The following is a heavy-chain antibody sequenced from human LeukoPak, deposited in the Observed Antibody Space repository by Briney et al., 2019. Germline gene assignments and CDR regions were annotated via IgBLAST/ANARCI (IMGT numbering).Heavy chain of an antibody. CDR1: GYTFTSYD. Sequence: ASVKVSCKASGYTFTSYDINWVRQATGQGLEWMGWMNPNSGNTGYAQKFQGRVTMTRNTSISTAYMELSSLRSEDTAVYYCARGGTYCSSTSCYVADYYYYGMDVWGQGTTVTVSS. J-gene: IGHJ6*02. D-gene: IGHD2-2*01. CDR3: ARGGTYCSSTSCYVADYYYYGMDV. CDR2: MNPNSGNT. V-gene: IGHV1-8*01.